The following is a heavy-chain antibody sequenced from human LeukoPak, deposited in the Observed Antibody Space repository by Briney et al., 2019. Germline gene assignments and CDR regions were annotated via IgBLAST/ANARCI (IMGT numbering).Heavy chain of an antibody. CDR2: LDPGDGET. J-gene: IGHJ6*04. CDR3: ATDLSYGMDV. V-gene: IGHV1-24*01. Sequence: ASVKVSCKVSGYTLTELSMHWVRQAPGKGLEWMGGLDPGDGETIYAQKFQGRVTMTEDTSTDTAYMELSSLRSEDTAVYYCATDLSYGMDVWGKGTTVTVSS. CDR1: GYTLTELS.